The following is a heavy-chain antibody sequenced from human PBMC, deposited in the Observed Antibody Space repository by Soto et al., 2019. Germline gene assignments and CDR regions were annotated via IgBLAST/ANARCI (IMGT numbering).Heavy chain of an antibody. CDR1: GGTFSSYA. V-gene: IGHV1-69*12. CDR3: ARGPMVRGVIITTPPFAFDI. D-gene: IGHD3-10*01. CDR2: IIPILGTA. J-gene: IGHJ3*02. Sequence: QVQLVQSGAEVKKPGSSVKVSCKASGGTFSSYAISWVRQAPGQGLEWMGGIIPILGTANYAQKFQGRVTITADESTSTAYMELSSLRSEDTAVYYCARGPMVRGVIITTPPFAFDIWGQGTMVTVSS.